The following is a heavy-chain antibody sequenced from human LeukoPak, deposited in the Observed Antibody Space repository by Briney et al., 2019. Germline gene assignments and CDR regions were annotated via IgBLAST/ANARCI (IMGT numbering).Heavy chain of an antibody. J-gene: IGHJ4*02. CDR3: VSDTVLGY. CDR1: GFTFSSYL. Sequence: GGSPRLSCAASGFTFSSYLMHWVRKAPGKGVLWVSRIKTDGSTTVYAKSVKGRFTISRDNAKNTVYLQMNSLGVDYSAVYYCVSDTVLGYWGQGTLVTVSS. D-gene: IGHD5-18*01. V-gene: IGHV3-74*01. CDR2: IKTDGSTT.